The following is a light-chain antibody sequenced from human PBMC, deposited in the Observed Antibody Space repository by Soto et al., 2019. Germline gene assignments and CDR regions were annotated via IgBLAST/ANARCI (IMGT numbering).Light chain of an antibody. CDR3: QRRSNWPST. V-gene: IGKV3-11*01. J-gene: IGKJ5*01. Sequence: WPQSPAILSLYPGETVILAWRASQSVSNYLAWYQQKPGRAPSRLASAASHRAPGIPARFSASGSGTDFTLTISSLEPEDFAVYYCQRRSNWPSTVGRGTRLEIK. CDR1: QSVSNY. CDR2: AAS.